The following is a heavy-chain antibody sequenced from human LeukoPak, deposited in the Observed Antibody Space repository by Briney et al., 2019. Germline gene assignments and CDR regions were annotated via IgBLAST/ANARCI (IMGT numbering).Heavy chain of an antibody. D-gene: IGHD6-13*01. CDR1: GGSISSYY. CDR3: ARGWQQLAYFDY. J-gene: IGHJ4*02. V-gene: IGHV4-59*01. Sequence: SETLSLTCTVSGGSISSYYWSWIRQPPGKGLEWIEYIYYSGSTNYNPSLKSRVTISVDTSKNQFSLKLSSVTAADTAVYYCARGWQQLAYFDYWGQGTLVTVPS. CDR2: IYYSGST.